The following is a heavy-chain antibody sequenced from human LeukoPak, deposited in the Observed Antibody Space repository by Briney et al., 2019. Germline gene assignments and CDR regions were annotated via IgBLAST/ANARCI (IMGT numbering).Heavy chain of an antibody. V-gene: IGHV3-23*01. J-gene: IGHJ4*02. CDR3: AKNEFYPIRTPSDY. Sequence: GREWVXXISGSGGSTYYADSVKGRFTISRDNSKNTLYLQMNSLRAEDTAVYYCAKNEFYPIRTPSDYWGQGTLVTVSS. CDR2: ISGSGGST. D-gene: IGHD2-2*01.